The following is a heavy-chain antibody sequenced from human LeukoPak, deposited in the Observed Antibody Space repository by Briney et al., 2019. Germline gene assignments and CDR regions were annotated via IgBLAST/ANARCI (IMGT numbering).Heavy chain of an antibody. Sequence: GGSLTLSCAVSGFSVTNNYMSWVRQAPGKGLEWVSVFYVGGATYYAHSVKGRFTISRDNSENTLYLQMKSLRAEDAAVYYCARGDGYNFFDYWGQGTLVTVSS. V-gene: IGHV3-53*01. CDR1: GFSVTNNY. CDR2: FYVGGAT. D-gene: IGHD5-24*01. CDR3: ARGDGYNFFDY. J-gene: IGHJ4*02.